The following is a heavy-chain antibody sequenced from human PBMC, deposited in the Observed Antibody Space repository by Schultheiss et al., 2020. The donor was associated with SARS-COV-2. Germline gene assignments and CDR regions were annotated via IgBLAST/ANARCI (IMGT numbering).Heavy chain of an antibody. CDR3: ARLDVGLDF. CDR2: IYYSGST. J-gene: IGHJ4*02. D-gene: IGHD1-26*01. CDR1: GESFSAYY. V-gene: IGHV4-59*01. Sequence: SETLSLTCAVHGESFSAYYWGCIRQPPGKGLEWIGYIYYSGSTNYNPSLKSRVTISVDTSKNQFSLKLSSVTAADTAVYYCARLDVGLDFWGQGTLVTVSS.